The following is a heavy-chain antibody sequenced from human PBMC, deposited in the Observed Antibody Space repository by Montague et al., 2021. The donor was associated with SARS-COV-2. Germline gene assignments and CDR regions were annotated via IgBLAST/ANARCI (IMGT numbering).Heavy chain of an antibody. D-gene: IGHD1-26*01. V-gene: IGHV4-59*01. CDR3: ARAQNTCVSANCGNCFDV. Sequence: SETLSLTCTVSGGSISSNYWNWLRQPPGRGLEWIGYVFYSGTTSYNPSLKTRVSLSLDTPKNHFSLHLSSVTAADTAIYFCARAQNTCVSANCGNCFDVWGQGALVTVSS. J-gene: IGHJ4*02. CDR1: GGSISSNY. CDR2: VFYSGTT.